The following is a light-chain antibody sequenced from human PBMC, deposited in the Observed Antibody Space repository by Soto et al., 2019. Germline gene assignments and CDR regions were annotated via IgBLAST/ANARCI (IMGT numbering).Light chain of an antibody. J-gene: IGKJ5*01. CDR2: GAS. CDR3: KQYNNWPS. CDR1: QTLRRT. Sequence: EIVLMQSPGTLSLSPGERATLSCRASQTLRRTYIAWYQQKPGQAPRVLIYGASKRATGIQARFSGSGSETDSTLTISSLQSEDFAVYFCKQYNNWPSCGQGTRLEIK. V-gene: IGKV3-15*01.